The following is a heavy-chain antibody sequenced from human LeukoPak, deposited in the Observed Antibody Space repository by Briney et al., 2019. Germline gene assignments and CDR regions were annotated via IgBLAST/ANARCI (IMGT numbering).Heavy chain of an antibody. CDR2: MHFSGST. J-gene: IGHJ2*01. Sequence: PSETLSLTCTVSGGSTSSSHYYWGWVRQPPGRGLEWIVNMHFSGSTYYNPSLKSRVTLSVDTSKNQFSLELNSVTAADTAVYFCATTRLLYTDYYWYFDLWGRGTLVTVSS. CDR3: ATTRLLYTDYYWYFDL. D-gene: IGHD3-9*01. CDR1: GGSTSSSHYY. V-gene: IGHV4-39*01.